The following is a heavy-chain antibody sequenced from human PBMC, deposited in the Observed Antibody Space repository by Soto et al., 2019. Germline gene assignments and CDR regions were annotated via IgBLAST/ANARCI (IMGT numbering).Heavy chain of an antibody. Sequence: GGSLRLSCVASGFTFSDHFMSWIRQAPGKGLEWISYISSSDGPIYYADSVRGRFTISRDNDKNSLYLQMYSLRAEDTGVYYCARDRDTIGVPAAHYYYNGMDVWGQGTTVTVSS. CDR3: ARDRDTIGVPAAHYYYNGMDV. CDR2: ISSSDGPI. CDR1: GFTFSDHF. D-gene: IGHD2-2*01. J-gene: IGHJ6*02. V-gene: IGHV3-11*01.